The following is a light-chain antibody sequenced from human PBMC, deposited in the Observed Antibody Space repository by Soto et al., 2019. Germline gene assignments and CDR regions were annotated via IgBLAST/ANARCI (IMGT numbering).Light chain of an antibody. Sequence: QSVLTQPASVSGSPGQSITISCTGTSSDVNGYNYVSWYQQHPGKAPKLMIYDVTNRPSGVSHRFSGSKSGNAASLTISALQAEDEADYYCSSYTTRRTVVFGLGTKLTVL. CDR1: SSDVNGYNY. J-gene: IGLJ1*01. V-gene: IGLV2-14*01. CDR2: DVT. CDR3: SSYTTRRTVV.